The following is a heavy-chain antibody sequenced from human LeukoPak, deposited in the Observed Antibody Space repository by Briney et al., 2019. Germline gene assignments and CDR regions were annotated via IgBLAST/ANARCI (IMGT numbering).Heavy chain of an antibody. CDR2: ISAYNGNT. CDR1: GGTFSSYA. V-gene: IGHV1-18*01. D-gene: IGHD3-10*01. CDR3: ARDNALLWFGEFPNYYYGMDV. Sequence: ASVKVSCKASGGTFSSYAISWVRQAPGQGLEWMGWISAYNGNTNYAQKLQGRVTMTTDTSTSTAYMELRSLRSDDTAVYYCARDNALLWFGEFPNYYYGMDVWGQGTTVTVSS. J-gene: IGHJ6*02.